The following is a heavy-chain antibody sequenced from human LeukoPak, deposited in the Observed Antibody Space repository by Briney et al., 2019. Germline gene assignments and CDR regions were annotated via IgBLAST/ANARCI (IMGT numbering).Heavy chain of an antibody. CDR1: GFTFSSYS. Sequence: GGPLRLSCAASGFTFSSYSMNWVRQAPGKGLEWVSSISTSSSYIHYADSVKGRFTISRDNARKSLYLQMNSLRAEDTAVYYCARGQDTVITSRDAFDIWDQGTMVTVSS. V-gene: IGHV3-21*01. CDR2: ISTSSSYI. J-gene: IGHJ3*02. D-gene: IGHD4-23*01. CDR3: ARGQDTVITSRDAFDI.